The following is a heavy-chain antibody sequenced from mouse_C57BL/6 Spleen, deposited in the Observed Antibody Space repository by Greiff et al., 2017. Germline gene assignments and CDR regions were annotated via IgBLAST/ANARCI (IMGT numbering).Heavy chain of an antibody. CDR3: ARAIITTAHYAMDY. Sequence: VQLQQSGPELVKPGASVKISCKASGYTFTDYYMNWVKQSHGKSLEWIGDINPNNGGTSYNQKFKGKATLTVDKSSSTAYMELRSLTSEDSAVYYCARAIITTAHYAMDYWGQGTSVTVSS. V-gene: IGHV1-26*01. J-gene: IGHJ4*01. CDR1: GYTFTDYY. CDR2: INPNNGGT. D-gene: IGHD1-2*01.